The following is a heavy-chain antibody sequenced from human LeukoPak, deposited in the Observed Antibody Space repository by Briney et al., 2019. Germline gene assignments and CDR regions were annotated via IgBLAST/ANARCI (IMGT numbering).Heavy chain of an antibody. Sequence: ASVTVSCKASGYTFTGYYIHWVRRAPGQGLEWMGWINPNSGGTNFAQKFQGRVTMTRDTSISTAYMEVNRLISDDTAVYYCARDRARWAVAGTLSWGYWGQGTLVTVSS. D-gene: IGHD6-19*01. CDR3: ARDRARWAVAGTLSWGY. J-gene: IGHJ4*02. CDR2: INPNSGGT. CDR1: GYTFTGYY. V-gene: IGHV1-2*02.